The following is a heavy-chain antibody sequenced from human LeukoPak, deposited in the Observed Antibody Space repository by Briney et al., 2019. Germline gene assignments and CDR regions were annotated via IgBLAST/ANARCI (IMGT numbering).Heavy chain of an antibody. CDR2: ISAYNGNT. J-gene: IGHJ6*02. D-gene: IGHD2-15*01. CDR3: ARVGRGYCSGGSCPPDYYYGMDV. Sequence: ASAKVSCKASGYTFTSYGISWVRQAPGQGLEWMGWISAYNGNTNYAQKLQGRVTMTTDTSTSTAYMELRSLRSDDTAVYYCARVGRGYCSGGSCPPDYYYGMDVWGQGTTVTVSS. V-gene: IGHV1-18*01. CDR1: GYTFTSYG.